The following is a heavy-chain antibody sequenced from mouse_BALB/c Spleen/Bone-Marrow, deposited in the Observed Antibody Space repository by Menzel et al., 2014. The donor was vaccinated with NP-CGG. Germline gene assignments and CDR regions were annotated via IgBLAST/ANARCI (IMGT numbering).Heavy chain of an antibody. CDR1: GFTFSNYG. V-gene: IGHV5-9-2*01. CDR3: AIHGYYDQTDVSFDY. CDR2: ISGGGSYT. Sequence: DVHLVESGGGLVKPGGSLKLSCAASGFTFSNYGMSWIRQTPEKRLQWVATISGGGSYTFYPDSVKGRFAVSRDNAKNNLYLQMSSLRSEVTAFYYCAIHGYYDQTDVSFDYWGQGTLVTVSA. J-gene: IGHJ3*01. D-gene: IGHD2-4*01.